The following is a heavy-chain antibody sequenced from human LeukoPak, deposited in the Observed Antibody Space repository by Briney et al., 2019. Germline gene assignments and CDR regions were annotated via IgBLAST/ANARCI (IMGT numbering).Heavy chain of an antibody. J-gene: IGHJ4*02. CDR1: GGSISSSSYY. CDR3: ARVPTVTFFDY. V-gene: IGHV4-39*07. D-gene: IGHD4-17*01. CDR2: IYYSGST. Sequence: SETLSLTYTVSGGSISSSSYYWGWIRQPPGKGLEWIGSIYYSGSTCYNPSLKSRVTISVDTSKNQFSLKLSSVTAADTAVYYCARVPTVTFFDYWGQGTLVTVSS.